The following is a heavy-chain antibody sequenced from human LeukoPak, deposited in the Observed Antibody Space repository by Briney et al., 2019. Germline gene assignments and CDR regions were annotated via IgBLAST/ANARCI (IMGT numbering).Heavy chain of an antibody. D-gene: IGHD6-19*01. J-gene: IGHJ4*02. V-gene: IGHV3-23*01. CDR2: ISGTGGST. CDR3: AKDSPSIAVAGNFDY. Sequence: GGSLRLPCAASGFTFSSYAMSWVRQAPGKGLEWVSGISGTGGSTNYADSVKGRFTISRDNSMNTLYLQMNSLRAEDTAVYYCAKDSPSIAVAGNFDYWGQGTLVTVSS. CDR1: GFTFSSYA.